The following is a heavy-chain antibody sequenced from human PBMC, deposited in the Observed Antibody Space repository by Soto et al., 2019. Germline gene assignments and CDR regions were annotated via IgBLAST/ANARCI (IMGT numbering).Heavy chain of an antibody. Sequence: SETLSLTCTVSGGSISSGGYYWSWIRQHPGKGLEWIGYINHVGGTNYNPSLKSRVTMSVDTSQNQFSLRLISVTAADTAMYFCVRIRYQLPSSVLWLDPWGQGTPVTVSS. J-gene: IGHJ5*02. D-gene: IGHD3-16*01. CDR2: INHVGGT. V-gene: IGHV4-31*03. CDR3: VRIRYQLPSSVLWLDP. CDR1: GGSISSGGYY.